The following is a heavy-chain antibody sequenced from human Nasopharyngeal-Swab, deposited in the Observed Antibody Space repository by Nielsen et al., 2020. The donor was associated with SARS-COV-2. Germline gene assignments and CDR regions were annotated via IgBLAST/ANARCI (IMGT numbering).Heavy chain of an antibody. CDR1: GFTFSSYW. D-gene: IGHD3-10*01. CDR2: IYSGGST. V-gene: IGHV3-66*01. J-gene: IGHJ4*02. CDR3: ARVYYGSGSS. Sequence: GGSLRLSCAASGFTFSSYWMSWVRQAPGKGLEWVSVIYSGGSTYHADSVKGRFTISRDNSKNTLYLQMNSLRAEDTAVYYCARVYYGSGSSWGQGTLVTVSS.